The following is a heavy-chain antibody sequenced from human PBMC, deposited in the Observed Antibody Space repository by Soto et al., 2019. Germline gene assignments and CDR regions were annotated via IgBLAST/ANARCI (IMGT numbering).Heavy chain of an antibody. CDR1: GSSISSYY. V-gene: IGHV4-59*01. CDR2: MSYSGST. Sequence: PXETLSLTCTVSGSSISSYYWSWIRQPPGKGLEWIGYMSYSGSTNYNPSLKSRVTISVDTSKNQFSLKLSSVTAADTAVYYCARVNTISNWFDHWGQGTLVTVSS. CDR3: ARVNTISNWFDH. D-gene: IGHD3-3*01. J-gene: IGHJ5*02.